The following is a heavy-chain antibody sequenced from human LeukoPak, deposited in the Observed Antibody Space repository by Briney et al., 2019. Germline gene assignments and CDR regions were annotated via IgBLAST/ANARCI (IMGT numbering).Heavy chain of an antibody. J-gene: IGHJ4*02. Sequence: SETLSLTCTVSGDSINSLDLWSWVRQPPGKGLEWIGEMYLSGTTHSNPSVKSRVTISIDKSKNQFFSNLSPVTAADTAVYYCAGLVGRYSSGLYYYYFDYWGQGTLVTVSS. CDR3: AGLVGRYSSGLYYYYFDY. D-gene: IGHD3-22*01. CDR2: MYLSGTT. CDR1: GDSINSLDL. V-gene: IGHV4-4*02.